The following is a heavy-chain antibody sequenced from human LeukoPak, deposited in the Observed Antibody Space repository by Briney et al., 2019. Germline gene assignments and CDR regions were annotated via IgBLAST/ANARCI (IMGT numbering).Heavy chain of an antibody. D-gene: IGHD3/OR15-3a*01. J-gene: IGHJ4*02. CDR2: MYYSGST. V-gene: IGHV4-39*01. Sequence: SETLSLTCTVSGGSVSSNRYYWGWIRQPPGKGLEWIGSMYYSGSTYYNPSLKSRVTLSVDTSKNQFSLRLTSVTAADTAVYYCARQTGSGLFILPGGQGTLVTVSS. CDR3: ARQTGSGLFILP. CDR1: GGSVSSNRYY.